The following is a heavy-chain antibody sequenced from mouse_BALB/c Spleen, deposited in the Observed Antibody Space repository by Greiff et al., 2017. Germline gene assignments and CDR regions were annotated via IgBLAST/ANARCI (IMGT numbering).Heavy chain of an antibody. CDR1: GFNINDTY. CDR2: IDPANGNT. D-gene: IGHD2-10*02. J-gene: IGHJ1*01. Sequence: VQLQQSGAELVKPGASVKLSCTASGFNINDTYMHWVKQRPEQGLEWIGRIDPANGNTNYDPKFQGKANITADTSSNTAYLQLSSLTSEDTAVYYGARGYGNFFWDIDDWGEGTTVTVSS. CDR3: ARGYGNFFWDIDD. V-gene: IGHV14-3*02.